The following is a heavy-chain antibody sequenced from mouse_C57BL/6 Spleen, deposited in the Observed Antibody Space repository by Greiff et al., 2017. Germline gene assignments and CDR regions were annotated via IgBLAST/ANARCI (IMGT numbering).Heavy chain of an antibody. D-gene: IGHD1-1*01. V-gene: IGHV2-2*01. Sequence: QVQLQQSGPGLVQPSQSLSITCTVSGFSFTSYGVHWVRQSPGKGLEWLGVIWSGGSTDYNAAFISRLSISKDNSKSHVFLKMNSLQAADTAIYYCARSYYYGSSYYFGDWGQGTTLTVSS. CDR1: GFSFTSYG. CDR2: IWSGGST. CDR3: ARSYYYGSSYYFGD. J-gene: IGHJ2*01.